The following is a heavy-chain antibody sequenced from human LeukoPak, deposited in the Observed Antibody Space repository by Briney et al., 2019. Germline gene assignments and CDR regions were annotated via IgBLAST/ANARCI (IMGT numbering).Heavy chain of an antibody. D-gene: IGHD2-21*02. CDR1: GGSISSYY. CDR3: ARDLGTAGRPNDY. V-gene: IGHV4-4*07. CDR2: IYTSGST. J-gene: IGHJ4*02. Sequence: SQTLSLTCTVSGGSISSYYWSSIRQPPGKGLEWIGRIYTSGSTNYNPSLKSRVTISIEQSRNQFSLKWTSVTAADTAVYFCARDLGTAGRPNDYWGQGTLVTVSS.